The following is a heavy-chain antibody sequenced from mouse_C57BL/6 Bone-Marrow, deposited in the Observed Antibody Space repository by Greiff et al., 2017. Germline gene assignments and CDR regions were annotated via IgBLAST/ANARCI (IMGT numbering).Heavy chain of an antibody. J-gene: IGHJ2*01. CDR2: IDPANGNT. CDR3: ARYNYSNYDYFDY. V-gene: IGHV14-3*01. CDR1: GFNIKNTY. D-gene: IGHD2-5*01. Sequence: EVKLQESVAELVRPGASVKLSCTASGFNIKNTYMHWVKQRPEQGLEWIGRIDPANGNTKYAPKFQGKATITADTSSNTAYLQLSSLTSEDTAIYYYARYNYSNYDYFDYWGQGTTLTVSS.